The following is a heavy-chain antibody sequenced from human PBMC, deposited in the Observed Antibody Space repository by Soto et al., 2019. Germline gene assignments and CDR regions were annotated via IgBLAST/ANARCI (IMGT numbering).Heavy chain of an antibody. Sequence: EVRLAQSGGELKKPGESLKISCKGSGYSFTYYWIAWVRQRPGKDLEWMGIIYPNDADTRYNPAFQGQVTISADKSIITAYLQWTSLKTSDTAMYYCARVPSVVTPGNDYFGVDVWGQGTTVIVSS. CDR3: ARVPSVVTPGNDYFGVDV. J-gene: IGHJ6*02. D-gene: IGHD2-15*01. V-gene: IGHV5-51*01. CDR2: IYPNDADT. CDR1: GYSFTYYW.